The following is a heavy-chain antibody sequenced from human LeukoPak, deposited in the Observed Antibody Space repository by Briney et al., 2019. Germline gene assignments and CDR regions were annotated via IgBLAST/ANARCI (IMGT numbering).Heavy chain of an antibody. CDR1: GFTVSSNY. V-gene: IGHV3-53*01. Sequence: GGSLRLSCAASGFTVSSNYMSWVRQAPGKGLEWVSVIYSDGTTYYADSVKGRFTISRDNSKNTLYLQMNSLRAEDTAVYYCAREIYGSGSSFFDYWGQGTLVTVSS. J-gene: IGHJ4*02. CDR3: AREIYGSGSSFFDY. D-gene: IGHD3-10*01. CDR2: IYSDGTT.